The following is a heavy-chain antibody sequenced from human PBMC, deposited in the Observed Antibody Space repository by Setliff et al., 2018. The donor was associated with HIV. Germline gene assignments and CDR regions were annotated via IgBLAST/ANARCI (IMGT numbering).Heavy chain of an antibody. CDR2: INHSGST. J-gene: IGHJ4*02. V-gene: IGHV4-34*01. CDR3: AISIVGVTSEMY. D-gene: IGHD2-21*02. Sequence: SETLSLTCAVYGGSFSGYYWSWIRQPPGKGLEWIGEINHSGSTNYNPSLKSRVTISVDTPKRQFSLKLDSVTAADTAIYYCAISIVGVTSEMYWAQGTLVTVSS. CDR1: GGSFSGYY.